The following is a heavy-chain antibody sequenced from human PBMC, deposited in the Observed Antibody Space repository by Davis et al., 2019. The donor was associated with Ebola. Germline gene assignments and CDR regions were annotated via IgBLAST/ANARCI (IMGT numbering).Heavy chain of an antibody. D-gene: IGHD2-15*01. CDR1: GFTFDDYA. V-gene: IGHV3-9*01. Sequence: PGGSLRLSCAASGFTFDDYAMHWVRQAPGKGLEWVSGISWNSGSIGYADSVKGRFTISRDNAKNSLYLQMNSLRAEDTALYYCAKDMNSGGNYFDYWGQGTLVTVSS. CDR3: AKDMNSGGNYFDY. CDR2: ISWNSGSI. J-gene: IGHJ4*02.